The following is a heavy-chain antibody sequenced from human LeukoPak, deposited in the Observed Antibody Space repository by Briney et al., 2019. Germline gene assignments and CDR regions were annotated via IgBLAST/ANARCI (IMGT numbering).Heavy chain of an antibody. V-gene: IGHV3-23*01. D-gene: IGHD6-6*01. J-gene: IGHJ3*02. CDR1: GFTFSSYA. CDR2: ISGSGGST. CDR3: AKGREYRSSFDAFDI. Sequence: GGSLRLSCAASGFTFSSYAMSWVRQAPGKGLEWVSTISGSGGSTYYADSVKGRFTISRDNSKNTLYLQMNSLRAEDTAVYYCAKGREYRSSFDAFDIWGQGTMVAVSS.